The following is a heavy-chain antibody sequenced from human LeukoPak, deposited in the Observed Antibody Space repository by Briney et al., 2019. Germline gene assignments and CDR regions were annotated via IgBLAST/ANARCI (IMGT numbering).Heavy chain of an antibody. CDR3: ARDRALSNWNYAFYYYMDV. D-gene: IGHD1-7*01. Sequence: ASVKVSCKASGYTFTSYYMHWVRQAPGQGLEWMGWINPNSGGTNYAQKFQGRVTMTRDTSISTAYMELSRLRSDDTAVYYCARDRALSNWNYAFYYYMDVWGKGTTVTVPS. CDR2: INPNSGGT. J-gene: IGHJ6*03. CDR1: GYTFTSYY. V-gene: IGHV1-2*02.